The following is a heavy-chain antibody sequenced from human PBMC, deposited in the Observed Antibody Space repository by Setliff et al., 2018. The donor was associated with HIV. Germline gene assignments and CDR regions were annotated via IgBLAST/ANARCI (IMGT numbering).Heavy chain of an antibody. J-gene: IGHJ4*02. Sequence: PGGSLRLSCAASGFTFSFYWMSWVRQAPGKGLEWVANIKEDGSEKYYVDSVRGRFSISRDNSKNSLYLQMISLRAEDTALYYCARQGNWEFDYWGQGTLVTVSS. D-gene: IGHD7-27*01. CDR2: IKEDGSEK. CDR1: GFTFSFYW. CDR3: ARQGNWEFDY. V-gene: IGHV3-7*01.